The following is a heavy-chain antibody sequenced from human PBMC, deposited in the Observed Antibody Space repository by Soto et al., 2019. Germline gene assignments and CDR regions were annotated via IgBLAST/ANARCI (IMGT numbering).Heavy chain of an antibody. D-gene: IGHD3-10*01. Sequence: SAKVCCKSLGYPFTAYGINLVRQAPGQGLEWRGWVSPYNGDTIYAQKVQGRVTMTTDTSTRTAYLELRSLRSDDKAVYYCAREVRRMEVWGQGTTGTVS. CDR1: GYPFTAYG. CDR2: VSPYNGDT. CDR3: AREVRRMEV. V-gene: IGHV1-18*04. J-gene: IGHJ6*02.